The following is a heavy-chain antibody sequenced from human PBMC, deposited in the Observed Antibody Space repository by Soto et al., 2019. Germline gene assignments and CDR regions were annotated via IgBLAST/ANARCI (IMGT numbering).Heavy chain of an antibody. V-gene: IGHV3-23*01. CDR2: ISASGTDT. Sequence: AGGSLRLSCAASGFRFRSHAMHWARQAPGKGLEWVAGISASGTDTFYADSVKGRFTISRDNADTTVSLLMTALTIDDTPTYYRLKHTDLWGQGTAVTVSS. CDR1: GFRFRSHA. CDR3: LKHTDL. J-gene: IGHJ6*02.